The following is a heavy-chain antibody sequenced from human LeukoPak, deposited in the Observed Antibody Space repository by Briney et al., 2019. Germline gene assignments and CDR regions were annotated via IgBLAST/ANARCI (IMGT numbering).Heavy chain of an antibody. D-gene: IGHD7-27*01. CDR1: GFTFSSYG. V-gene: IGHV3-30*02. J-gene: IGHJ3*02. CDR2: IRNDGSNK. Sequence: GGSLRLSCPASGFTFSSYGMHWVRQAPGKGLEWVAFIRNDGSNKYYADSVKGRFTISRDNSKNTLYLQMNSLRAEDTAVYYCAKELTEDAFDIWGQGTMVTVSS. CDR3: AKELTEDAFDI.